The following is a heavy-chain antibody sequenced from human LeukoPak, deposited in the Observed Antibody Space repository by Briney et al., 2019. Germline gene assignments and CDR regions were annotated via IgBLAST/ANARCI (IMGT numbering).Heavy chain of an antibody. V-gene: IGHV3-9*01. D-gene: IGHD3-3*01. CDR1: GFTFDDYA. J-gene: IGHJ6*02. CDR3: ARDRRFLEWLDYYGMDV. CDR2: ISWNSGSI. Sequence: GRSLRLSCAAPGFTFDDYAMHWVRQAPGKGLEWVSGISWNSGSIGYADSVKGRFTISRDNAKNSLYLQMNSLRAEDTALYYCARDRRFLEWLDYYGMDVWGQGTTVTVSS.